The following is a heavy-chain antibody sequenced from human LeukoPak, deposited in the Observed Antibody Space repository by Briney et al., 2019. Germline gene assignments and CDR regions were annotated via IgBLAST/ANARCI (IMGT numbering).Heavy chain of an antibody. Sequence: ASVKVSCKASGYTFSSYGFSWVRQAPGRGLEWMGWISAYTGHTMFAQTYQGRVTMTTDTSTSTAYMELRSLRSDDTAVYYCARGGGSYGDYSLWLGYWGQGTLVTVSS. J-gene: IGHJ4*02. CDR1: GYTFSSYG. CDR2: ISAYTGHT. D-gene: IGHD4-17*01. CDR3: ARGGGSYGDYSLWLGY. V-gene: IGHV1-18*01.